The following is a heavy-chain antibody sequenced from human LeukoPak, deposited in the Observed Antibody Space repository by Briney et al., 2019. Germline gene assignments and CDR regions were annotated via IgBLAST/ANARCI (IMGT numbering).Heavy chain of an antibody. D-gene: IGHD3-3*01. CDR2: FDPEDGET. V-gene: IGHV1-24*01. J-gene: IGHJ4*02. CDR1: GYTLTELS. Sequence: GDSVKVSCKVSGYTLTELSMHWVRQAPGKGLEWMGGFDPEDGETIYAQKFQGRVTMTEDTSTDTAYMELSSLRSEDTAVYYCATGGVRFLEWLLKGWGQGTLVTVSS. CDR3: ATGGVRFLEWLLKG.